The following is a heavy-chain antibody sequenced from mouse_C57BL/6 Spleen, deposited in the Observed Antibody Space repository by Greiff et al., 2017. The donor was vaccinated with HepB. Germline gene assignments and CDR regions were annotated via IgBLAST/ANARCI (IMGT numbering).Heavy chain of an antibody. Sequence: EVQLQQSGPELVKPGASVKMSCKASGYTFTDYNMHWVKQSHGKSLEWIGYINPNNGGTSYNQKFKGKATLTVNKSSSTAYMELRSLTSEDSAVYYCAKYDYGDYYAMDYWSQGTSVTVSS. CDR2: INPNNGGT. D-gene: IGHD2-4*01. CDR3: AKYDYGDYYAMDY. J-gene: IGHJ4*01. V-gene: IGHV1-22*01. CDR1: GYTFTDYN.